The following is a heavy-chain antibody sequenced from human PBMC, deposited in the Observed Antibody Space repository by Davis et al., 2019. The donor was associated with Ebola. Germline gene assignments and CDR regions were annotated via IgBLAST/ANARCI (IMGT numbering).Heavy chain of an antibody. CDR3: ARRGAPIVVVPAANPFDY. D-gene: IGHD2-2*01. CDR1: GYSFTSYW. J-gene: IGHJ4*02. V-gene: IGHV5-51*01. CDR2: IYPGDSDT. Sequence: GESLKISCKGSGYSFTSYWISWVRQMPGKGLEWMGIIYPGDSDTRYSPSFQGQVTISADKSISTAYLQWSSLKASDTAMYYCARRGAPIVVVPAANPFDYWGQGTLVTVSS.